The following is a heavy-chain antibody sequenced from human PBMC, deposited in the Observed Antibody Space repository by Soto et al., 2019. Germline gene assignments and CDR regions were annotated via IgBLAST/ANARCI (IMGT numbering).Heavy chain of an antibody. D-gene: IGHD6-13*01. CDR1: GYSFTSYW. J-gene: IGHJ6*02. CDR3: ARHCEGIAPCYYYGMDV. V-gene: IGHV5-10-1*01. CDR2: IDPSDSYT. Sequence: PGESLKISCKGSGYSFTSYWISWVRQMPGKGLEWMGRIDPSDSYTNYSPSFQGHVTISADKSISTAYLQWSSLKASDTAMYYCARHCEGIAPCYYYGMDVWGQGTTVTVSS.